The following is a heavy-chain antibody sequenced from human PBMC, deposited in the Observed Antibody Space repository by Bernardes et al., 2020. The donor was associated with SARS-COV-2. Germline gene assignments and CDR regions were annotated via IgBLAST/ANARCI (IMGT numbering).Heavy chain of an antibody. CDR2: VNAKSGDT. V-gene: IGHV1-2*02. D-gene: IGHD1-26*01. Sequence: ASVKVSCKASGYTFTDYYLHWVRQAPGQGLEWMGWVNAKSGDTEYAQKFRGRVTMTRDTAISTAYMELRRLTSDDTALYYCASVTWSQRDDFDVWGQGTMVTVSS. J-gene: IGHJ3*01. CDR3: ASVTWSQRDDFDV. CDR1: GYTFTDYY.